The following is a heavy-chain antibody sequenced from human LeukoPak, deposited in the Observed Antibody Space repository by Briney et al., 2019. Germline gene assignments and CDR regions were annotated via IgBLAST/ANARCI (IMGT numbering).Heavy chain of an antibody. D-gene: IGHD6-19*01. Sequence: SETLSLTCAVSGGSISSSSYYWGWIRQPPGKGLEWIGSIYYSGSTYYNPSLKSRVTISVDTSKNQFSLKLSSVTAADTAVYYCARLYSSGWYNGYWGQGTLVTVSS. J-gene: IGHJ4*02. CDR2: IYYSGST. V-gene: IGHV4-39*01. CDR1: GGSISSSSYY. CDR3: ARLYSSGWYNGY.